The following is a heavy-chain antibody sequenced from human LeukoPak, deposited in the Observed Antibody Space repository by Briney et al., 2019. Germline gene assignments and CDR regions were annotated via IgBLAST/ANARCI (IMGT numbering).Heavy chain of an antibody. Sequence: GGSLRLSCAASGFTFSRNSMNWVRQAPGKGLEWVAVVSDNGRTKYYADSVKGRFTISRDNSKNTLDLQMDSLRAEDTAVYYCAYFETVGVKPFDYWGQGTLVTVSS. D-gene: IGHD3-9*01. V-gene: IGHV3-30*03. CDR1: GFTFSRNS. CDR3: AYFETVGVKPFDY. J-gene: IGHJ4*02. CDR2: VSDNGRTK.